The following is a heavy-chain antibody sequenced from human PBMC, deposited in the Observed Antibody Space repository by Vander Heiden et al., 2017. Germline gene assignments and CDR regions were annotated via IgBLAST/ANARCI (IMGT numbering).Heavy chain of an antibody. CDR2: ISSSSSTI. D-gene: IGHD5-12*01. Sequence: EVQLVESGGGLVQPGGSLRLPCAASGFTFSSYSMNWVRQAPGKGLEWVSYISSSSSTIYYADSVKGRFTISRDNAKNSLYLQMNSLRDEDTAVYYCASDRRDGYKNPGGYWGQGTLVTVSS. V-gene: IGHV3-48*02. J-gene: IGHJ4*02. CDR1: GFTFSSYS. CDR3: ASDRRDGYKNPGGY.